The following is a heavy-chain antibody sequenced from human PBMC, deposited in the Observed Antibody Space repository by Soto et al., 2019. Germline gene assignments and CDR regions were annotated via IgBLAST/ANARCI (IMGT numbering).Heavy chain of an antibody. CDR3: ARDLIYGDYYYGMDV. D-gene: IGHD4-17*01. CDR2: IWYDGSNK. Sequence: PGGSLRLSCAASGFTFSSYGMHWVRQAPGKGLEWVAVIWYDGSNKYYADSVKGRFTICRDNSKNTLYLQMNSLRAEDTAVYYCARDLIYGDYYYGMDVWGQGTTVIVSS. J-gene: IGHJ6*02. CDR1: GFTFSSYG. V-gene: IGHV3-33*01.